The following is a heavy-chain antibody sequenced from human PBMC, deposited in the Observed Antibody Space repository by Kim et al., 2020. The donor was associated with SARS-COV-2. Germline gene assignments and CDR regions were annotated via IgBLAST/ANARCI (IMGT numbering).Heavy chain of an antibody. J-gene: IGHJ6*02. D-gene: IGHD2-2*01. CDR1: GFTFSSYA. CDR3: AKYSSSTGIYYYYYGMDV. V-gene: IGHV3-23*01. Sequence: GGSLRLSCAASGFTFSSYAMSWVRQAPGKGLEWVSAISGSGGSTYYADSVKGRFTISRDNSKNTLYLQMNSLRAEDTAVYYCAKYSSSTGIYYYYYGMDVWGQGTTVTVSS. CDR2: ISGSGGST.